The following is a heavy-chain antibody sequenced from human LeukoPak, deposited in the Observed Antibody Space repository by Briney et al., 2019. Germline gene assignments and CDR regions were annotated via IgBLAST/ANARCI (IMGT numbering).Heavy chain of an antibody. CDR2: ISAVFAKT. CDR3: AKDLFSGSGRAGNMDV. CDR1: GFTFDNFV. Sequence: GECLRLSCAASGFTFDNFVMGWFRQAPGKGLGWVSTISAVFAKTYSADSVKGRLTISRNNSKSTLYLQMNSLRAEDTAVYYCAKDLFSGSGRAGNMDVWGKGTTVTVSS. D-gene: IGHD3-10*01. J-gene: IGHJ6*03. V-gene: IGHV3-23*01.